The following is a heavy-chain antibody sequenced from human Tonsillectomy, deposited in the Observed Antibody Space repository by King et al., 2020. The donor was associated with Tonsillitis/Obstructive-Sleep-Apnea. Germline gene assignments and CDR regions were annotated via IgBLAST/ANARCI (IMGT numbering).Heavy chain of an antibody. CDR3: ARVMERWGWPDC. CDR1: GGSVSGYY. D-gene: IGHD1-1*01. Sequence: VQLQQWGAGLLKPSETLSLTCAVYGGSVSGYYWSWIRQPPGKGLEWIGEINHSGSTNHTPTLKSRVTISVETSKNQFSLKLSPVTAADTAVYYCARVMERWGWPDCWGQGTLVTVSS. V-gene: IGHV4-34*01. CDR2: INHSGST. J-gene: IGHJ4*02.